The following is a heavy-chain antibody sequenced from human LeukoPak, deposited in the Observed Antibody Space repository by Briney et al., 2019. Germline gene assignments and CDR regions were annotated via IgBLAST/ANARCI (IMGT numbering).Heavy chain of an antibody. V-gene: IGHV3-30*04. D-gene: IGHD6-19*01. CDR2: ISYDGSNK. CDR1: GFTFSSYA. CDR3: ARAPGYSSGWYYFDY. Sequence: SGGSLGLSCAASGFTFSSYAMHWVRQAPGKGLEWVAVISYDGSNKYYADSVKGRFTISRDNSKNTLYLQMNSLRAEDTAVYYCARAPGYSSGWYYFDYWGQGTLVTVSS. J-gene: IGHJ4*02.